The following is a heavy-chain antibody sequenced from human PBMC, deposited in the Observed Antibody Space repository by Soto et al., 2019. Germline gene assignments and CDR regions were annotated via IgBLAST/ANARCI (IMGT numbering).Heavy chain of an antibody. CDR1: GYAFTSYG. Sequence: ASAKLSCKASGYAFTSYGISWVRQATGQGLEWMGWISAYNGNTNYAQKLQGRVTMTTDTSTSTAYMELSSLRRDDTAIYYCARRAYNYANMDVWGQGTTVTVSS. J-gene: IGHJ6*02. CDR2: ISAYNGNT. V-gene: IGHV1-18*04. CDR3: ARRAYNYANMDV. D-gene: IGHD5-18*01.